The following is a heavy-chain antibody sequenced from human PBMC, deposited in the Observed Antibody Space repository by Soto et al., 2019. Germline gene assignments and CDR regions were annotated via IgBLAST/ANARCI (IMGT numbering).Heavy chain of an antibody. D-gene: IGHD1-20*01. CDR1: GYTFTSYD. CDR3: ARVMITGILVY. CDR2: INAGNGNT. J-gene: IGHJ4*02. Sequence: QVQLLQSGAEEKKPGASVRVSCKASGYTFTSYDMQWVRQAPGQRLEWMGWINAGNGNTKYSQKFQGRVTINRDTSASTAYMELSSLRSEDTAVYFCARVMITGILVYGGQATLVTSSS. V-gene: IGHV1-3*05.